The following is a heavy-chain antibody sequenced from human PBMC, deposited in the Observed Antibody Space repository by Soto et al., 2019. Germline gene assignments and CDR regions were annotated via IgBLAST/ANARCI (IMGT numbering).Heavy chain of an antibody. J-gene: IGHJ6*03. CDR2: IYYSGST. CDR1: GGSLSSGNFY. D-gene: IGHD2-2*01. CDR3: AREVPAAMGGVPYYYMDV. V-gene: IGHV4-31*11. Sequence: QVQLQESGPGLVRPSQTLSLTCAVSGGSLSSGNFYWNWIRQHPGKGLEWIGYIYYSGSTYYNPSLNSRVTMLVDTSNNQFSLKLGSVTAADTAVYYCAREVPAAMGGVPYYYMDVWGKGTTVTVSS.